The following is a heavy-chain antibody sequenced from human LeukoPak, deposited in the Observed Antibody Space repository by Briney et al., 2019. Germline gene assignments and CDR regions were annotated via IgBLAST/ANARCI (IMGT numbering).Heavy chain of an antibody. D-gene: IGHD2-2*01. CDR3: AKMPHYYCYGMDV. J-gene: IGHJ6*02. Sequence: GGSLRLSCAACGFTCDDYAMHWVRQAAGKGLEGVSGISWNSGSIGYADSVKGRLTISRDNAKNSLYLQMNSLRAEDTALYYCAKMPHYYCYGMDVWGQEPTVTVSS. V-gene: IGHV3-9*01. CDR1: GFTCDDYA. CDR2: ISWNSGSI.